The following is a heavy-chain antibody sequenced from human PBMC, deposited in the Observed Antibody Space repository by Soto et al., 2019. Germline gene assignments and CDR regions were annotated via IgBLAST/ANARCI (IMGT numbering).Heavy chain of an antibody. CDR1: GFHFSSYG. CDR2: IWNDGSKR. J-gene: IGHJ4*02. D-gene: IGHD2-15*01. Sequence: QVQLVESGGGVVQPGRSLRLSCAASGFHFSSYGMHWVRQAPGKGLEWVAVIWNDGSKRYYADSVKGRFCISRDDSKKTLYLQMNSLSAEDTAVYYCARSNGGNARGEGDYFDSWGQGILVIVSS. CDR3: ARSNGGNARGEGDYFDS. V-gene: IGHV3-33*01.